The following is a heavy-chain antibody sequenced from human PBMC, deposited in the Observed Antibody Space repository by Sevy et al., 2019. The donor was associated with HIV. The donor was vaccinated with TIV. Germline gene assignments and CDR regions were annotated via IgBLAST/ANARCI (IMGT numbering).Heavy chain of an antibody. V-gene: IGHV3-11*01. Sequence: GGSLRLSCAASGFTFSDYYMSWIRQAPGKGLEWVSYISSSGSTIYYADSVKGRFTTSRDNAKNSLYLQMNSLRAEDTAVYYCARTDFWSGYNFDYWGQGTLVTVSS. J-gene: IGHJ4*02. CDR3: ARTDFWSGYNFDY. D-gene: IGHD3-3*01. CDR1: GFTFSDYY. CDR2: ISSSGSTI.